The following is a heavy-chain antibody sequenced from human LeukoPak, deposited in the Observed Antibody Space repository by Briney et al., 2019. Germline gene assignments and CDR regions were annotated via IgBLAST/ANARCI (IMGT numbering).Heavy chain of an antibody. J-gene: IGHJ4*02. CDR2: ISSSGSTI. CDR1: GFTFSSYE. CDR3: AKGGAVGATSFDY. V-gene: IGHV3-48*03. D-gene: IGHD1-26*01. Sequence: PGGSLRLSCAASGFTFSSYEMNWVRQAPGKGLEWVSYISSSGSTIYYADSVKGRFTISRDNAKNSLYLQMNSLRAEDTAVYYCAKGGAVGATSFDYWGQGTLVTVSS.